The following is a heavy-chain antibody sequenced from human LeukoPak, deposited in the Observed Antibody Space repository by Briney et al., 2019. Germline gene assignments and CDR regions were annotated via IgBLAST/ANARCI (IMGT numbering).Heavy chain of an antibody. Sequence: PGGSLRLSCAASGFTFSSYSMNWVRQAPGKGLEWVSSISSSSSYIYYADSVKGRFTISRDNAKNSLYLQMNSLRAEDTAVYYCARDQYYYDSSGYYPIKFDYWGQGTLVTVSS. D-gene: IGHD3-22*01. CDR1: GFTFSSYS. CDR2: ISSSSSYI. J-gene: IGHJ4*02. CDR3: ARDQYYYDSSGYYPIKFDY. V-gene: IGHV3-21*01.